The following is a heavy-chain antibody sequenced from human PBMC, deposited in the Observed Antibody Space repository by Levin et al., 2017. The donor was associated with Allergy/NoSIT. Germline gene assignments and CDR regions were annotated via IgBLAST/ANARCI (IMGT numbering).Heavy chain of an antibody. CDR3: ARRGTRDYYYYMDV. CDR1: GYSFTSYW. V-gene: IGHV5-51*01. CDR2: IYPGDSDT. J-gene: IGHJ6*03. D-gene: IGHD1-1*01. Sequence: MSGGSLRLSCQGSGYSFTSYWIGWVLQMPGKGLEWMGIIYPGDSDTRYSPSFQGQVTISADKSISTAYLQWSSLKASDTAIYYCARRGTRDYYYYMDVWGKGTTVTVSS.